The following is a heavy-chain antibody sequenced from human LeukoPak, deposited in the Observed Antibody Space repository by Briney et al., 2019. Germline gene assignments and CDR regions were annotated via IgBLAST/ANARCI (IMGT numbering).Heavy chain of an antibody. CDR2: IWYDGSNK. Sequence: GGSLRLSCAASGFTLSSYGMHWVRQAPGKGLEWVAVIWYDGSNKYYADSVKGRFTISRDNSKNTLYLQMNSLRAEDTAVYYCARDNIGSGSYYNGGNWFDPWGQGTLVTVSS. V-gene: IGHV3-33*01. J-gene: IGHJ5*02. CDR1: GFTLSSYG. D-gene: IGHD3-10*01. CDR3: ARDNIGSGSYYNGGNWFDP.